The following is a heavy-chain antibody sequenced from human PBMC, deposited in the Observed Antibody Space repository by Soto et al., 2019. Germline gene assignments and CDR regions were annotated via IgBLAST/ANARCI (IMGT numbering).Heavy chain of an antibody. CDR1: GGSISSGGYY. Sequence: SETLSLTCTVSGGSISSGGYYWSWIRQHPGKGLEWIGYIYYSGSTYYNPSLKSRVTISVDTSKNQFSLKLSSVTAADAAVYYCARGYSYEYFDYWGQGTLVTVSS. J-gene: IGHJ4*02. CDR3: ARGYSYEYFDY. V-gene: IGHV4-31*03. D-gene: IGHD5-18*01. CDR2: IYYSGST.